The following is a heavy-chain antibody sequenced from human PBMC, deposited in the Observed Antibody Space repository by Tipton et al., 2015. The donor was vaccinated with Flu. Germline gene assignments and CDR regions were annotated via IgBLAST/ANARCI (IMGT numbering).Heavy chain of an antibody. CDR2: VYTSGNS. CDR1: GGSISSGNYF. J-gene: IGHJ5*02. V-gene: IGHV4-61*02. CDR3: AREWDYYDSSGYYVS. D-gene: IGHD3-22*01. Sequence: TLSLTCTVSGGSISSGNYFWNWIRQPAGKGLEWIGRVYTSGNSKYNPSLKSRVTISVDTSKNQFSLNLRSVTAADTAVYYCAREWDYYDSSGYYVSWGQGTLVTVSS.